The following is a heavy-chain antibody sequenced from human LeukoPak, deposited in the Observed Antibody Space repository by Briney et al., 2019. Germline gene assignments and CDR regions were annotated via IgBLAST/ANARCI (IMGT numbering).Heavy chain of an antibody. CDR2: IYYSGST. CDR1: GGSISSYY. CDR3: ARLSSSSWYGSIMYDY. V-gene: IGHV4-59*08. D-gene: IGHD6-13*01. Sequence: SETLSLTCTVSGGSISSYYWSWIRQPPGKGLEWIGYIYYSGSTNYNPSLKSRVTISVDTSKNQFSLKLSSVTAADTAVYYCARLSSSSWYGSIMYDYWGQGTLVTVSS. J-gene: IGHJ4*02.